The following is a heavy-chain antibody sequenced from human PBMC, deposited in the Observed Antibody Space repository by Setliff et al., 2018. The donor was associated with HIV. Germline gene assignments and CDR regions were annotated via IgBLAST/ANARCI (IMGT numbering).Heavy chain of an antibody. J-gene: IGHJ6*03. CDR2: MYYSGST. V-gene: IGHV4-59*08. Sequence: PSETLSLTCTVSGDPISTYYWSWVRKPPGKGLEWIGYMYYSGSTSYSPSLRGRVTMSVDPSKNQFSLKLSSVTAADTAVYYCARFSGLGNSYYYMDVWGEGTSVTVSS. CDR1: GDPISTYY. CDR3: ARFSGLGNSYYYMDV. D-gene: IGHD1-26*01.